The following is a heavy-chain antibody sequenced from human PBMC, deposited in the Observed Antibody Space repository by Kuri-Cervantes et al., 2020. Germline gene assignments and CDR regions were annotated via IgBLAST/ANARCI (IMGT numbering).Heavy chain of an antibody. D-gene: IGHD3-10*01. J-gene: IGHJ4*02. V-gene: IGHV1-8*01. CDR3: ARGRSITMVQVVIRGGDY. CDR1: GYTFTSYD. Sequence: ASVKVSCKASGYTFTSYDINWVRQATGQGLEWMGWMNPNSGNTGYAQKFQGRVTMTRNTSISTAYMELSSLRSEDTAVYYCARGRSITMVQVVIRGGDYWGQGTLVTVSS. CDR2: MNPNSGNT.